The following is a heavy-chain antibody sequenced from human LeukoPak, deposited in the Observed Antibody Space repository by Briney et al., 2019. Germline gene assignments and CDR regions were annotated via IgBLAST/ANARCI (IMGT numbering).Heavy chain of an antibody. J-gene: IGHJ2*01. V-gene: IGHV4-59*01. D-gene: IGHD3-10*01. CDR3: ARRAVRGVIFSWYFDL. Sequence: SETLSLTCTVSGGSISSYYWSWIRQPPGKGLEWIGYIYYSGSTNYNPSLKSRVTISVDTSKNQFSLKLSSVTAADTAVYYCARRAVRGVIFSWYFDLWGRGTLVTVSS. CDR2: IYYSGST. CDR1: GGSISSYY.